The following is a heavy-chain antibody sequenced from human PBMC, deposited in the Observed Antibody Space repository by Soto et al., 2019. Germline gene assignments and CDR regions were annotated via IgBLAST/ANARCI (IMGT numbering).Heavy chain of an antibody. CDR3: AIEELGIVIY. V-gene: IGHV1-69*08. CDR2: IIPFLDIA. Sequence: QVQLVQSGAEVKKPGSSVKVSCKASGGTFSSYTISWVRQAPGQGLEWMGRIIPFLDIAKYAQKFQGRVTITADNSTSTAYMELSSLRSEDTAVYYCAIEELGIVIYWGQGTRVTVSS. CDR1: GGTFSSYT. J-gene: IGHJ4*02. D-gene: IGHD3-22*01.